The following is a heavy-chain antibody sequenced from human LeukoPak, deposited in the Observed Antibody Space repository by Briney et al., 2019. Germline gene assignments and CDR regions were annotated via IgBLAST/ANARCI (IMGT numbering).Heavy chain of an antibody. CDR2: ISGSGGST. CDR3: ARISGSYVFDY. J-gene: IGHJ4*02. CDR1: GFTFNIYA. V-gene: IGHV3-23*01. D-gene: IGHD1-26*01. Sequence: PGGSLRLSCAASGFTFNIYAMSWVRQAPGKGLEWVSGISGSGGSTNYADSVKGRFTISRDNAKNSMYLQMNSLRAEDTAVYYCARISGSYVFDYWGQGTLVTVSS.